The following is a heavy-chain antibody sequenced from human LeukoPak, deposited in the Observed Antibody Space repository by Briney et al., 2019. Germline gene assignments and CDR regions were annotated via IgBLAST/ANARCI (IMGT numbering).Heavy chain of an antibody. CDR1: GGTFSSYA. D-gene: IGHD3-3*01. V-gene: IGHV1-69*05. CDR2: IIPIFGTA. CDR3: ARRSASITMFGVAFDAFDI. Sequence: VASVKVSCKASGGTFSSYAISWVRQAPGQGLEWMGGIIPIFGTANYAQKFQGRVTIITDESTSTAYMELSSLRSEDTAVYYCARRSASITMFGVAFDAFDIWGQGTMVTGSS. J-gene: IGHJ3*02.